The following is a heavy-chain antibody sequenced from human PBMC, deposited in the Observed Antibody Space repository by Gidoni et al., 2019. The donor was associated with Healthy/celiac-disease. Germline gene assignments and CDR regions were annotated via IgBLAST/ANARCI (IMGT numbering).Heavy chain of an antibody. J-gene: IGHJ3*02. D-gene: IGHD1-26*01. Sequence: QVQLVESGGGVVQPGGSLRLSCAASGFTFSSYGMHWFRQAPGKGLEWVAFIRYDGSNKYYADSVKGRFTISRDNSKNTLYLQMNSLRAEDTAVYYCAKDGGATLWIRSRAFDIWGQGTMVTVSS. V-gene: IGHV3-30*02. CDR2: IRYDGSNK. CDR1: GFTFSSYG. CDR3: AKDGGATLWIRSRAFDI.